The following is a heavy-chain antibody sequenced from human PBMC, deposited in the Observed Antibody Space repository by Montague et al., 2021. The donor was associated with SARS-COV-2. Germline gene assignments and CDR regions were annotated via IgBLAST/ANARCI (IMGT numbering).Heavy chain of an antibody. CDR2: INHNGNT. CDR3: ARRLYSYGSGTYRD. J-gene: IGHJ4*02. CDR1: GYSFTSYW. V-gene: IGHV5-51*04. Sequence: QSGAEVKKPGESLKISCKGSGYSFTSYWIGWIRQPPGRGLEWIGEINHNGNTEYSPSLRGRVTLSADTPRIHFSLSLASVTAADTGVYYCARRLYSYGSGTYRDWGQGTLVTVSS. D-gene: IGHD3-10*01.